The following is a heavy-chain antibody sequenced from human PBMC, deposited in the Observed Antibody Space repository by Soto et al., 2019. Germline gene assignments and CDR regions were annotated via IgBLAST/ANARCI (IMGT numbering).Heavy chain of an antibody. CDR3: AKDRSGFPRDWFDP. CDR2: ISGGGGSI. V-gene: IGHV3-23*01. J-gene: IGHJ5*02. Sequence: GGSLRLSCAASGFTFSSYAMSWVRQAPGKGLEWVSAISGGGGSIYYADSVKGRFIISRDNSKNTMYLQMNSLRAEDTAVYYCAKDRSGFPRDWFDPWGQGTLVTVPQ. D-gene: IGHD3-3*01. CDR1: GFTFSSYA.